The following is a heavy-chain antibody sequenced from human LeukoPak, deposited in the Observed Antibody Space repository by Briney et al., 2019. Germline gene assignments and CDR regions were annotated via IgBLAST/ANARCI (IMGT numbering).Heavy chain of an antibody. CDR2: INHSGST. CDR1: GGSFSGYY. D-gene: IGHD5-24*01. V-gene: IGHV4-34*01. Sequence: SETLSLTCAVYGGSFSGYYWSWIRQPPGKGLEWIGEINHSGSTNYNPSLKSRATISVDTSKNQFSLKLSSVTAADTAVYYCARGRRWLQFGGQGTLVTVSS. J-gene: IGHJ4*02. CDR3: ARGRRWLQF.